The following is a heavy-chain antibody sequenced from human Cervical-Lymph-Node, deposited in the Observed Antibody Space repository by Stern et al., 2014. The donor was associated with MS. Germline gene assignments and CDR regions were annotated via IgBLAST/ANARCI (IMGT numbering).Heavy chain of an antibody. Sequence: VQLVESGAEVKKPGASVKVSCKASGYTFTTFDINWVRPTTGQGLEWMGWMNPNSGNTGYAQKFQGRVTMTRNTSISTAYMELSSLRSEDTAVYYCARGHDYGNYVGDYWGQGTLVTVSS. CDR3: ARGHDYGNYVGDY. J-gene: IGHJ4*02. D-gene: IGHD4-11*01. CDR2: MNPNSGNT. V-gene: IGHV1-8*01. CDR1: GYTFTTFD.